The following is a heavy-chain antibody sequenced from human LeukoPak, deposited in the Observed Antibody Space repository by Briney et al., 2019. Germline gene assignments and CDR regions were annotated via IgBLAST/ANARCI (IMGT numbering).Heavy chain of an antibody. V-gene: IGHV3-23*01. CDR1: GFNFANHA. CDR2: ISGGGDIT. CDR3: VREDTPATANY. Sequence: GGSLRLSCAASGFNFANHAMSWVRQTPGKGLEWVSAISGGGDITYYADPVTGRFTISRDNSKDTLFLQMHSLRPGDTAVYYCVREDTPATANYWGQGTLVTISS. D-gene: IGHD2-21*02. J-gene: IGHJ4*02.